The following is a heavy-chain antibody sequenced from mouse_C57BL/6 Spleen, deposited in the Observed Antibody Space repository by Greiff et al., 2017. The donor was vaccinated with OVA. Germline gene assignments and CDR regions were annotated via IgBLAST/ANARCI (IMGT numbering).Heavy chain of an antibody. CDR3: AILYYYAMDY. CDR1: GFTFSDYG. V-gene: IGHV5-17*01. D-gene: IGHD1-1*01. J-gene: IGHJ4*01. CDR2: ISSGSSTI. Sequence: EVHLVESGGGLVKPGGSLKLSCAASGFTFSDYGMHWVRQAPEKGLEWVAYISSGSSTIYYADTVKGRFTISRDNAKNTLFLQMTSLRSEDAAMYYCAILYYYAMDYWGQGTSVTVSS.